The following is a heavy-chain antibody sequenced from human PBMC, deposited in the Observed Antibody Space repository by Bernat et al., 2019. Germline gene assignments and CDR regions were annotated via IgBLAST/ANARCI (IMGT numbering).Heavy chain of an antibody. CDR1: GYTLTELS. D-gene: IGHD3-22*01. Sequence: QVQLVQSGAEVKKPGASVKSSCKVSGYTLTELSMHWVRQAPGKGLEWMGWMNPNSGNTGYAQKFEGRVTMTRNTSRSTAYMGLSSRISEDTAVYYCARALYDSSGRNAFDIWGQGTMVTVSS. CDR2: MNPNSGNT. CDR3: ARALYDSSGRNAFDI. V-gene: IGHV1-8*01. J-gene: IGHJ3*02.